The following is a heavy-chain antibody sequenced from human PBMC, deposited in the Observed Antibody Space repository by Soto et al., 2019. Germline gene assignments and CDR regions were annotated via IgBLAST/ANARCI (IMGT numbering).Heavy chain of an antibody. J-gene: IGHJ4*02. CDR2: IYYSGST. CDR1: GGSVSSGSYY. CDR3: ARVPKYSGYEYYFDY. V-gene: IGHV4-61*01. Sequence: SETLSLTCTVSGGSVSSGSYYWSWIRQPPGKGLEWIGYIYYSGSTNYNPSLKSRVTISVDTSKNQFSLKLSSVTAADTAVYYCARVPKYSGYEYYFDYWGQGTLVTVSS. D-gene: IGHD5-12*01.